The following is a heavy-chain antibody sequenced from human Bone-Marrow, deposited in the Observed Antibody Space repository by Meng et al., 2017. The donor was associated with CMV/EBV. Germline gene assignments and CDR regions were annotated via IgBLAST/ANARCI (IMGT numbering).Heavy chain of an antibody. Sequence: GSLRLSCTVSGGSISTNGVYWGWIRQSPGKGLEWIASIYYTGTTYYSPSLKSRLTISVDTSKNQFSLSLTSVNAADTAVYYCARAGPKYYGAYYYYGMDVWGQGTTVTVSS. J-gene: IGHJ6*02. V-gene: IGHV4-39*07. D-gene: IGHD3-3*01. CDR2: IYYTGTT. CDR3: ARAGPKYYGAYYYYGMDV. CDR1: GGSISTNGVY.